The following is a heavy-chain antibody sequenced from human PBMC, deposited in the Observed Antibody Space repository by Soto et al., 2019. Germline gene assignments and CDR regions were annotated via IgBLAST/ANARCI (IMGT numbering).Heavy chain of an antibody. D-gene: IGHD2-15*01. CDR3: ARGYQPILPFDF. V-gene: IGHV1-69*11. CDR1: GNTLSSYA. CDR2: IIPILRTT. Sequence: QVQLVQSGAEVKKPGSSVKVSCKASGNTLSSYAFTWLRQAPGKGFELMGTIIPILRTTEYEQKFQGRVTITADESTTTVYMELSGLTSGDTGIYFCARGYQPILPFDFWGQGPLVTVSS. J-gene: IGHJ4*02.